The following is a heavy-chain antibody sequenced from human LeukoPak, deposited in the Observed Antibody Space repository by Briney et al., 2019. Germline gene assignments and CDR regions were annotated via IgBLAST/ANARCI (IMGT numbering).Heavy chain of an antibody. CDR3: SRESGPYCPFGH. V-gene: IGHV4-4*02. CDR2: ISLRGRT. Sequence: SETLSLTCGVSSYPITSTHCVGRVRPPPGGGLGGIGEISLRGRTQYNTSLKSRVNISIAESKKHLYLSLASVTAAETAVYYCSRESGPYCPFGHWGQGTLVAVTS. J-gene: IGHJ5*02. CDR1: SYPITSTHC. D-gene: IGHD1-26*01.